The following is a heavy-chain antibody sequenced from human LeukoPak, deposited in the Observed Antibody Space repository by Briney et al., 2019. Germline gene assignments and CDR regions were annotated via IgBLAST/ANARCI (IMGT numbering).Heavy chain of an antibody. CDR3: AAELRILLNNWLDP. J-gene: IGHJ5*02. V-gene: IGHV1-24*01. Sequence: ASVKVSCKVSGYTLIELSMNWVRQAPGKGLEWMGSFDHKDGETIYAQKFQGRVTMTEDTSTDTAYMELSSLRSEDTAVYYCAAELRILLNNWLDPWGQGTPVTVSS. D-gene: IGHD2/OR15-2a*01. CDR1: GYTLIELS. CDR2: FDHKDGET.